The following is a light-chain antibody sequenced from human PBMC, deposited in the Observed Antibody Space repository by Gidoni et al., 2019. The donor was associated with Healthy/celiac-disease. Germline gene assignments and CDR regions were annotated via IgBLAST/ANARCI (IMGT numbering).Light chain of an antibody. J-gene: IGLJ2*01. CDR2: GKN. CDR3: NSRDSSGNHPVV. Sequence: SELTQDPAVSVGWGQTGRFTCQGDSLRSYYASWYQQKPGQAPVLVIYGKNNRPSGIPDRFSCSSSGNTASLTITGAQAEDEADYYCNSRDSSGNHPVVFGGGTKLTVL. V-gene: IGLV3-19*01. CDR1: SLRSYY.